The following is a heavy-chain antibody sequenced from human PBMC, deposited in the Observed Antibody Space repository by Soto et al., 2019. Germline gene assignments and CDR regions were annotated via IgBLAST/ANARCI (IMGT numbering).Heavy chain of an antibody. CDR1: GDSIGSRSYY. CDR3: ASGRPVRPLGD. D-gene: IGHD6-6*01. J-gene: IGHJ4*02. Sequence: QLHLQASGPGLVTPSETLSLTCTVSGDSIGSRSYYWDWIRPSPGGGLEWIGQVYSTGATCYNPSLKRRVTMAIDTSKDQCSLTVTPVTAADTAIYHRASGRPVRPLGDGGQGALVTVS. CDR2: VYSTGAT. V-gene: IGHV4-39*01.